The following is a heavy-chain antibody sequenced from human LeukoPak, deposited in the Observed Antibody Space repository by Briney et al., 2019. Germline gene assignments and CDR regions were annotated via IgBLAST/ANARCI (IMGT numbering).Heavy chain of an antibody. D-gene: IGHD5-12*01. V-gene: IGHV4-34*01. CDR2: INHSGSN. CDR3: ARGYSGYDRRGKNYYYYYMDV. Sequence: SETLSLTCAVYGGSFSGYYWSWIRQSPGKGLEWIGEINHSGSNNYNPSLKSRVTISVDTSKNQFSLKLRSVTAADTAVYYCARGYSGYDRRGKNYYYYYMDVWGKGTTVTVSS. CDR1: GGSFSGYY. J-gene: IGHJ6*03.